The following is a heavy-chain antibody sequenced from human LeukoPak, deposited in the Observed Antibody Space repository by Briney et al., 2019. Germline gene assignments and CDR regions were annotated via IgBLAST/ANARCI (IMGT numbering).Heavy chain of an antibody. Sequence: SETLSLTYTVSGGSISSYYWSWIRQPPGMGLEWIGYIYYSGSTNYDPSLKSRVTISVDTSKNQFSLKLSSVTAADTAVYYCARDMRYYDSSGYYYVRYFDYWGQGTLVTVSS. CDR2: IYYSGST. CDR3: ARDMRYYDSSGYYYVRYFDY. J-gene: IGHJ4*02. CDR1: GGSISSYY. V-gene: IGHV4-59*01. D-gene: IGHD3-22*01.